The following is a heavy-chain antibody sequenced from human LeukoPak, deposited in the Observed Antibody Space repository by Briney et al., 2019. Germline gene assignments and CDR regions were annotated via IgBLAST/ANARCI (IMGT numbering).Heavy chain of an antibody. Sequence: GGSLRLSCAASAFTFSNYWMHWVRQAPGKGLVWVSRLNTDGSSTSYADSVKGRFTISRDNAKNTLYLQMSNLRAEDTAVYYCARGRSGNYFDYRGQGTLVTVSS. CDR1: AFTFSNYW. D-gene: IGHD6-19*01. J-gene: IGHJ4*01. CDR2: LNTDGSST. V-gene: IGHV3-74*01. CDR3: ARGRSGNYFDY.